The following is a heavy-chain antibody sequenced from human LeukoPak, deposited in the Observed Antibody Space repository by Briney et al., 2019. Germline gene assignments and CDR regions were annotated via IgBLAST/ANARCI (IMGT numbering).Heavy chain of an antibody. Sequence: ASVKVSCKASGYSFTGYYTHWVRQAPGQGLEWMGWIDPNGGGTNYAQKFQGRVTMTSATSIRTAYRELSGLTSDDTAVYYCTRDPIAVAGAGVFDIWGQGTMVTVSS. CDR2: IDPNGGGT. CDR1: GYSFTGYY. V-gene: IGHV1-2*02. CDR3: TRDPIAVAGAGVFDI. D-gene: IGHD6-19*01. J-gene: IGHJ3*02.